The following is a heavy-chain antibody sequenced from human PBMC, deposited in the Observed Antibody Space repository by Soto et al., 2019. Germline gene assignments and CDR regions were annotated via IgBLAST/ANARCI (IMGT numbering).Heavy chain of an antibody. V-gene: IGHV1-58*02. Sequence: QMQLVQSGPEVKKPGTSVKVSCKASGFTFTSSAMQWVRQARGQRLEWIGWIVVGSGNTNYAQKFQERVTMTRDMSTSTAYMELSSLRSEDTAVYYCAAASSYCSGGSCYYGAFDIWGQGTMVTVSS. CDR1: GFTFTSSA. CDR2: IVVGSGNT. D-gene: IGHD2-15*01. J-gene: IGHJ3*02. CDR3: AAASSYCSGGSCYYGAFDI.